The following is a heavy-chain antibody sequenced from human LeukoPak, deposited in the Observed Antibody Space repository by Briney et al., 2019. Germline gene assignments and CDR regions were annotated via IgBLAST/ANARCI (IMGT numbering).Heavy chain of an antibody. Sequence: QTLSLTCAISGDSVSSNSAAWNWIRQSPSRGLEWLGRTFYRSKWNYDYVVSLKGRITINPGTSKNQFSLQLNSVTPEDTAVYYCARDISSSNYYFDYWGQGTLVTVSS. CDR3: ARDISSSNYYFDY. CDR2: TFYRSKWNY. J-gene: IGHJ4*02. CDR1: GDSVSSNSAA. D-gene: IGHD6-6*01. V-gene: IGHV6-1*01.